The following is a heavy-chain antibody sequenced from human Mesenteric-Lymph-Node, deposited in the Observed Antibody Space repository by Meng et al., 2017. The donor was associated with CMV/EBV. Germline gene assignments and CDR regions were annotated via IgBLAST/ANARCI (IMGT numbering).Heavy chain of an antibody. D-gene: IGHD3-10*01. CDR2: INHSGST. CDR1: SCIGYY. Sequence: SCIGYYWSWIRQPPGKGLEWIGEINHSGSTNYNPSLKSRVTISVDTSKNQFSLKLSSVTAADTAVYYCARGRQQRITMVRGVITLDYWGQGTLVTVSS. J-gene: IGHJ4*02. CDR3: ARGRQQRITMVRGVITLDY. V-gene: IGHV4-34*01.